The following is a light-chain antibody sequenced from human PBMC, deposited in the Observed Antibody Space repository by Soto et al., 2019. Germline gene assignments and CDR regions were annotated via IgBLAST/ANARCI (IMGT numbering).Light chain of an antibody. J-gene: IGKJ1*01. V-gene: IGKV1-9*01. CDR3: QQLNSYPRT. CDR1: QGINSY. Sequence: DIQLTQSPSVLSASVGDRVTITCRASQGINSYLAWYQQTPGKVPKLLIYAASTLHSGVPSRFSGSGSGTEFTLAISSLQPEDFATYYCQQLNSYPRTFGQGTKVEIK. CDR2: AAS.